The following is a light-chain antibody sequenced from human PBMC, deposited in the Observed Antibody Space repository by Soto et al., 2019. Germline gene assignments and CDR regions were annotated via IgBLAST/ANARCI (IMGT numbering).Light chain of an antibody. CDR2: DAS. CDR1: QSVSSD. J-gene: IGKJ5*01. Sequence: EIVVTQSPATLSLSPGERVTRSCRASQSVSSDLAWYQQRPGQAPRLLIYDASNRATGIPARFSGSGSGTDFTLTINSLEPEDSAVYYCQQRSNWPPSTFGQGTRLDIK. CDR3: QQRSNWPPST. V-gene: IGKV3-11*01.